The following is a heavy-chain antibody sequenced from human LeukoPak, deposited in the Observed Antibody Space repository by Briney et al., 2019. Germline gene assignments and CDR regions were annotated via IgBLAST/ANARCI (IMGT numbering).Heavy chain of an antibody. CDR2: IIPIFGTA. D-gene: IGHD3-10*01. CDR3: ARDYMVRGVMPPSYYYYGMDV. Sequence: SVKVSCKASGGTFSSYAISWVRQAPGQGLEWMGGIIPIFGTANYAQKFQGRVTITADESTSTAYMELGSLRSEDTAVYYCARDYMVRGVMPPSYYYYGMDVWGQGTTVTVSS. J-gene: IGHJ6*02. V-gene: IGHV1-69*13. CDR1: GGTFSSYA.